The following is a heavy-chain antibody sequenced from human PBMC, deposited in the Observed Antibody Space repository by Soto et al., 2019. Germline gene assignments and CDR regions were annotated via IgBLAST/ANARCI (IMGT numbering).Heavy chain of an antibody. Sequence: EVQLVESGGGLVQPGGSLRLSCAASGFTISSYDIHWVRQGTGEGLAWVSGIGSGGDTHYADSVKVRFIISREDGKNSLYLQMNNLGVGDTAVYYCTRKTPPTGMEVWGQGATVTVSS. D-gene: IGHD3-9*01. CDR2: IGSGGDT. CDR1: GFTISSYD. J-gene: IGHJ6*02. CDR3: TRKTPPTGMEV. V-gene: IGHV3-13*01.